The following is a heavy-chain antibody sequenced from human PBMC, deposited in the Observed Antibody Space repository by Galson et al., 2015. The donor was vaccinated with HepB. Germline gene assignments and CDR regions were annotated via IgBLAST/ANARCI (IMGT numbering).Heavy chain of an antibody. J-gene: IGHJ4*02. V-gene: IGHV2-5*01. D-gene: IGHD6-13*01. CDR2: IYWNDDK. Sequence: PALVKPSQTLTLTCTFSGFSLSASGVGVGRIRQPPGKALEWLALIYWNDDKRYSPSLKSRLTITKDTSKNQVVLTMTNMDPVDTATYYCAHRLYNSSHHNVFDYWGQGTLVTVSS. CDR1: GFSLSASGVG. CDR3: AHRLYNSSHHNVFDY.